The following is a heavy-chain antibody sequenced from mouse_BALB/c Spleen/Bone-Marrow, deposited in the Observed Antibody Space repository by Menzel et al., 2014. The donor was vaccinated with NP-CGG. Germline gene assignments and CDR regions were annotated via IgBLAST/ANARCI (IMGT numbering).Heavy chain of an antibody. CDR1: GYTSTSYW. Sequence: VQLKHSGTVLARPGASVKMSCKASGYTSTSYWMHWVKQRPGQGLEWIGAIYPGNSDTSYNQKFKGKAKLTAVTSTSTAYMDLSSLTNEDSAVYYCTRGITTVVATRAMDYWGQGTSVTVSS. V-gene: IGHV1-5*01. J-gene: IGHJ4*01. CDR3: TRGITTVVATRAMDY. CDR2: IYPGNSDT. D-gene: IGHD1-1*01.